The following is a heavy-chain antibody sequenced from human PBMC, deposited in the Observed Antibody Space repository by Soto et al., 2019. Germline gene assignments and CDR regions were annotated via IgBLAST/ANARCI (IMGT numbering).Heavy chain of an antibody. D-gene: IGHD6-13*01. V-gene: IGHV4-34*01. CDR1: GGSFSGYY. CDR3: ARRGAAAGSLWFDP. J-gene: IGHJ5*02. CDR2: INHSGST. Sequence: SETLSLTCAVYGGSFSGYYWSWIRQPPGKGLEWIGEINHSGSTNYNPSLKSRVTISVDTSKNQFSLKLSSVTAADTAVYYCARRGAAAGSLWFDPWGQRTLFTVSS.